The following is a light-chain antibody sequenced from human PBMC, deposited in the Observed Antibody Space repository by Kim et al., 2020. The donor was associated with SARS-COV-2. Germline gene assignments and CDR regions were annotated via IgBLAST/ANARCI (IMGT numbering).Light chain of an antibody. Sequence: SASVGDRVSIPCRASQRITNYLNWYQYKPGEAPKLLIYGASSLQTGVPSRFSGSGSGTDFTLTISSLRPEDFATYYCQQSDSTPYTFGQGTKLEF. V-gene: IGKV1-39*01. CDR2: GAS. CDR1: QRITNY. J-gene: IGKJ2*01. CDR3: QQSDSTPYT.